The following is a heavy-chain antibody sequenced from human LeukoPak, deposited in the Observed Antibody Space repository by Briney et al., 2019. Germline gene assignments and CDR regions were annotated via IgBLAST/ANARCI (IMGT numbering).Heavy chain of an antibody. CDR3: ARKRYYDSRGELGY. CDR1: GFTFSSFS. Sequence: PGGSLRLSCAASGFTFSSFSMNWVRQAPGKGLEWVSYISSSSSTIYYADSVKGRFTISRDNAKNSLYLQMNSLRAEDTAVYYCARKRYYDSRGELGYWGQGTLVTVSS. D-gene: IGHD3-22*01. V-gene: IGHV3-48*01. J-gene: IGHJ4*02. CDR2: ISSSSSTI.